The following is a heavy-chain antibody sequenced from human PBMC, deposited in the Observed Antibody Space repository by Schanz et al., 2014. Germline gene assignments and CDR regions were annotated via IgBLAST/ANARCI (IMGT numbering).Heavy chain of an antibody. CDR1: GFTFSTYT. CDR3: VKDLQRELLRDDHYYGMDV. CDR2: ISYDGSNQ. D-gene: IGHD1-26*01. Sequence: QVQLVESGGGVVQPGGSLRLSCAASGFTFSTYTMHWVRQAPGKGLEWVTAISYDGSNQYYTDSVKGRFTISRDNSKNTMYLQMNSLRAEDTAVYYCVKDLQRELLRDDHYYGMDVWGQGTTVTVS. V-gene: IGHV3-30*04. J-gene: IGHJ6*02.